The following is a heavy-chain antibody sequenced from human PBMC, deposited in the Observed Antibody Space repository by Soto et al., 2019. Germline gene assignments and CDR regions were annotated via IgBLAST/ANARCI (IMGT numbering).Heavy chain of an antibody. CDR3: ARHSRAADGTPYYYYGMDV. D-gene: IGHD6-13*01. CDR2: IYPGDSDT. CDR1: RYGFTSYW. V-gene: IGHV5-51*01. J-gene: IGHJ6*02. Sequence: PGLSLKISCKGSRYGFTSYWIGWVRQMPGKGLEWLGIIYPGDSDTRYSPSFQGQVTISADKSISTAYLQWSSLKASDTAMYYCARHSRAADGTPYYYYGMDVWGQGTRVTGSS.